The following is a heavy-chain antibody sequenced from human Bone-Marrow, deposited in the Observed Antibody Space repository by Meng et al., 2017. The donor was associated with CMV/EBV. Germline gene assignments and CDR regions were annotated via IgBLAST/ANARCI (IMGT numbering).Heavy chain of an antibody. CDR1: GFTFSSYS. V-gene: IGHV3-21*01. CDR2: ISSSSSYI. Sequence: GESLKISCAASGFTFSSYSMNWVRQAPGKGLEWVSSISSSSSYIYYADSVKGRFTISRDNAKNSLYLQMNSLRAEDTAVYYCARDLHDYGGNSVLGPGHWGQGTLVTVSS. J-gene: IGHJ4*02. CDR3: ARDLHDYGGNSVLGPGH. D-gene: IGHD4-23*01.